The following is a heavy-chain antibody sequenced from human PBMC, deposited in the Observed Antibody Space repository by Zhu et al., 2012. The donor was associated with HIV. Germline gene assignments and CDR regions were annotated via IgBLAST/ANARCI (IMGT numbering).Heavy chain of an antibody. Sequence: EVQLVESGGGLVQPGGSLKLSSAASGFPFSGSALHWVRQASGKGLEWVGRIRTNANNYATSYDASLKGRFTISRDDSNNTAYLQMTSLKTEDTAVYYCTTGPSSGSSLKGDFWGQGTPGHRLL. CDR3: TTGPSSGSSLKGDF. V-gene: IGHV3-73*02. J-gene: IGHJ4*02. CDR1: GFPFSGSA. CDR2: IRTNANNYAT. D-gene: IGHD2-15*01.